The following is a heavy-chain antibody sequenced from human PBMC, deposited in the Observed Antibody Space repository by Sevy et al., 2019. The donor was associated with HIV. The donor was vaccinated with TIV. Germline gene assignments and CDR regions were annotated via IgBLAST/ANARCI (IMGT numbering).Heavy chain of an antibody. D-gene: IGHD3-3*01. Sequence: GGSLRLSCSASGFTFSGSALHWVRRAPGKGLEYVSVLSSSGSGTYYAESVKGRFTISRDNSKNSLYLQMRSLRTEDKAVYYCVKDSIFYDSSSGYRPFYYYGMDVWGQGTSVTVSS. J-gene: IGHJ6*02. CDR1: GFTFSGSA. V-gene: IGHV3-64D*09. CDR2: LSSSGSGT. CDR3: VKDSIFYDSSSGYRPFYYYGMDV.